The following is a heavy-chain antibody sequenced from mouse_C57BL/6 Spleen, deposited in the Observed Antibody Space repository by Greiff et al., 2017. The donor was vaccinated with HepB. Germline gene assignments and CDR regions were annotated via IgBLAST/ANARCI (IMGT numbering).Heavy chain of an antibody. Sequence: EVQLQQSGAELVRPGASVKLSCTASGFNIKDYYMHWVKQRPEQGLEWIGRIDPEDGDTEYAPKFQGKATMTADTSSNTAYLQLSSLTSEYTAVYYCTSYGNWYFDVWGTGTTVTVSS. J-gene: IGHJ1*03. D-gene: IGHD2-1*01. CDR1: GFNIKDYY. CDR3: TSYGNWYFDV. CDR2: IDPEDGDT. V-gene: IGHV14-1*01.